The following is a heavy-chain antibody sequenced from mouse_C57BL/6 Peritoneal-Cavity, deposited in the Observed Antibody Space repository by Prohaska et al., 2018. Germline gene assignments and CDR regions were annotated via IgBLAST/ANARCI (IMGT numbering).Heavy chain of an antibody. D-gene: IGHD2-5*01. Sequence: EVQLLETGGGLVQHGGSRGLSCEGSGFTFSGFWMSWVRQTHGKTLEWIGYINSDGSAINYAPSIKDRFTIFRDNDKSTLYLQMSNVRSEDTATYFCIRYSNYWYFDVWGTGTTVTVSS. CDR1: GFTFSGFW. CDR2: INSDGSAI. CDR3: IRYSNYWYFDV. J-gene: IGHJ1*03. V-gene: IGHV11-2*01.